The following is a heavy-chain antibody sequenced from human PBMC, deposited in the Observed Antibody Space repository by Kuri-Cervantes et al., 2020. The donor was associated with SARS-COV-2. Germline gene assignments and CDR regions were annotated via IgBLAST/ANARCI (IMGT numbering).Heavy chain of an antibody. CDR1: GDSISPYY. CDR3: ARHDYGDPLTYYYGMDV. V-gene: IGHV4-59*01. D-gene: IGHD4-17*01. Sequence: SETLSLTCSVSGDSISPYYWTWIRQPPGKGLEWIGHIYYSGSINYNPSLMSRLTISVDTSKNQVSLKLSSVTAADTAVYYCARHDYGDPLTYYYGMDVWGQGTTVTVSS. CDR2: IYYSGSI. J-gene: IGHJ6*02.